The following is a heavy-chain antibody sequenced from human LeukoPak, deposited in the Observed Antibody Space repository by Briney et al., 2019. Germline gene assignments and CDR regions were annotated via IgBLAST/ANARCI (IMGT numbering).Heavy chain of an antibody. D-gene: IGHD3-22*01. J-gene: IGHJ4*02. CDR3: AGLVGRYSSGLYYYYFDY. Sequence: PSGTLSLTCTVSGDSINNLWSWVRQPPGKGLEWIGEMYLSGTTHSNPSVKSRVTISIDKSKNQFFLNLSSVTAADTAVYYCAGLVGRYSSGLYYYYFDYWGQGTLVTDSS. V-gene: IGHV4-4*02. CDR1: GDSINNL. CDR2: MYLSGTT.